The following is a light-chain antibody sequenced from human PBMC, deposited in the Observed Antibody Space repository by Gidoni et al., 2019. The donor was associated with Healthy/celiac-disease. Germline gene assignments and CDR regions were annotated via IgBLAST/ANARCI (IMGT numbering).Light chain of an antibody. CDR2: GTS. V-gene: IGLV1-40*01. J-gene: IGLJ2*01. CDR3: QSYDSSLSAVV. CDR1: SSNIGAGYD. Sequence: QSVLTQPPSVSGAPGQRVTISCTGSSSNIGAGYDVHWYQQLPGTAPTLLIYGTSNRPSGVPDRFSGSKSGTSASLAIPGLQAEDEADYYCQSYDSSLSAVVFGGGTKLTVL.